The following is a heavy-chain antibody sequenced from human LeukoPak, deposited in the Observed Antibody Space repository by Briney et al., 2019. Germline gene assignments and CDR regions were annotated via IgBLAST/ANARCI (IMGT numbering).Heavy chain of an antibody. V-gene: IGHV1-46*01. D-gene: IGHD3-22*01. CDR1: GYTFTTYY. CDR2: INPSGGST. J-gene: IGHJ4*02. Sequence: ASVKVSCKASGYTFTTYYMHWVRQAPGEGLEWMGIINPSGGSTSHAQKFQGRVTMTRDTSTGTVYMELSSLRSEDTAVYFCARGSNYYFDSSADYPRYWGQGTLVTVSS. CDR3: ARGSNYYFDSSADYPRY.